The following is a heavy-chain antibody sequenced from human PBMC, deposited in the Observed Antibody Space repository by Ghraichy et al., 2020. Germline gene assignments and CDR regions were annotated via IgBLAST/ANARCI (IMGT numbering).Heavy chain of an antibody. V-gene: IGHV3-7*01. J-gene: IGHJ4*02. D-gene: IGHD3-22*01. Sequence: GGSLRLSCTASGFTLSNYWMGWVRQAPGKGLEWVANIKQDGSAKHYVGSVEGRFTISRDNAKNSVYLQMNSLRAEDTAVYYCARAAYYYDRSEYWGRGTLVTVSS. CDR2: IKQDGSAK. CDR3: ARAAYYYDRSEY. CDR1: GFTLSNYW.